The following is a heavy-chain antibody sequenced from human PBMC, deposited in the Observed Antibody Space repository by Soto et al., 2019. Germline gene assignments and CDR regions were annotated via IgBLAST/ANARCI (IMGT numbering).Heavy chain of an antibody. Sequence: GGSLRLSCLASGFSFNSFNMSWIRRAPGRCLEWVASISVSGDNIYYGDSMQGRFTISIYNSKRSVFLDLNSLRVEDPAVHYCARDLGLLKSMFDYWGQGTLDTVSS. V-gene: IGHV3-11*04. CDR3: ARDLGLLKSMFDY. CDR1: GFSFNSFN. CDR2: ISVSGDNI. J-gene: IGHJ4*02. D-gene: IGHD2-8*01.